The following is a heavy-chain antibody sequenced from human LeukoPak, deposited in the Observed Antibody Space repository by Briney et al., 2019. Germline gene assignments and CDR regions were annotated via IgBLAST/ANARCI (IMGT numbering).Heavy chain of an antibody. Sequence: SETLSLTCAVYGGSFSGYYWSWIRQPPGKGLEWIGEINHSGSTNYNPSLKSRVTISVDTSKNQFSLKLSSVTVADTTVYYCARGPRVMVRGVIDYWGQGTLVTVSS. V-gene: IGHV4-34*01. CDR2: INHSGST. CDR1: GGSFSGYY. J-gene: IGHJ4*02. CDR3: ARGPRVMVRGVIDY. D-gene: IGHD3-10*01.